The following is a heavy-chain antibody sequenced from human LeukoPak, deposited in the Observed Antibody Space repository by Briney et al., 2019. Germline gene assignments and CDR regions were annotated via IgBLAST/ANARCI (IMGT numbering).Heavy chain of an antibody. V-gene: IGHV1-8*01. D-gene: IGHD3-16*02. J-gene: IGHJ4*02. Sequence: EASVKVSCKASGYTFTSYDINWVRQATGQGLEWMGWMNPNSGNTGYAQKFQGRVTMTRNTSISTAYMELSSLRSEDTAVYYCAKELARPGELSEPQFDYWGQGTLVTVSS. CDR2: MNPNSGNT. CDR1: GYTFTSYD. CDR3: AKELARPGELSEPQFDY.